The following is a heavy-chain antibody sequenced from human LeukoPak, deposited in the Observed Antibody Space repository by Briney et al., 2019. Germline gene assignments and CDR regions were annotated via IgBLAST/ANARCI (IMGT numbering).Heavy chain of an antibody. CDR1: GFTFSDYY. J-gene: IGHJ4*02. V-gene: IGHV3-11*01. CDR2: ISSSGSTI. D-gene: IGHD5-12*01. CDR3: TSSPRGYSGYGTNFDY. Sequence: PGGSLRLSCAASGFTFSDYYMSWIRQAPGKGLEWVSYISSSGSTIHYADSVKGRFTISRDNAKNSLYLQMNSLRAEDTAVYYCTSSPRGYSGYGTNFDYWGQGTLVTVSS.